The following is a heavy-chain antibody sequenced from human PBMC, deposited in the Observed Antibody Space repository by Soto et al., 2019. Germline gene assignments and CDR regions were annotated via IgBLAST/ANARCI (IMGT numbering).Heavy chain of an antibody. Sequence: EVQLVESGGGLVQPGGSLRPSCAASGVTVSSNYMSCVRQAPGKGLEWVSVIYSGGSTYYADSVKGRFTISRDNSTNTLYLQMNSMRAEDTAVYYCARHGDNYGGGYFDYWGQGTLVTVSS. D-gene: IGHD5-18*01. V-gene: IGHV3-66*04. CDR3: ARHGDNYGGGYFDY. J-gene: IGHJ4*02. CDR1: GVTVSSNY. CDR2: IYSGGST.